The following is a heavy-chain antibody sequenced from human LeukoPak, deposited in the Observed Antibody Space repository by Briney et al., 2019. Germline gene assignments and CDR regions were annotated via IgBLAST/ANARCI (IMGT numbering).Heavy chain of an antibody. CDR2: ISGSGGST. D-gene: IGHD1-26*01. CDR1: GFTFSSYG. Sequence: GGSLRLSCAASGFTFSSYGMSWVRQAPGKGLEWVSAISGSGGSTYYADSVKGRFTISRDNSKNTLYLQMNSLRAEDTAVYYCAKDRRYSGSYYVRDGDYWGQGTLVTVSS. V-gene: IGHV3-23*01. CDR3: AKDRRYSGSYYVRDGDY. J-gene: IGHJ4*02.